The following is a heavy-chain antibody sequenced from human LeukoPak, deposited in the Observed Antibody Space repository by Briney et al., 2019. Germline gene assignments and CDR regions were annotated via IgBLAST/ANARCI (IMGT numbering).Heavy chain of an antibody. V-gene: IGHV3-30*18. CDR1: GFTFSSYG. CDR3: AKDLGKQESGYDGAFDI. CDR2: ISYDGGNK. Sequence: PGGSLRLSCAASGFTFSSYGMHWVRQAPGKGLEWVAVISYDGGNKYYADSVKGRFTISRDNSKNTLYLQMNSLRAEDTAVYYCAKDLGKQESGYDGAFDIWGQGTMVTVSS. D-gene: IGHD3-3*01. J-gene: IGHJ3*02.